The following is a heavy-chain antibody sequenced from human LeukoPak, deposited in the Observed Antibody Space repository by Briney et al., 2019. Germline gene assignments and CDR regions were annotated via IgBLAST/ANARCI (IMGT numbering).Heavy chain of an antibody. V-gene: IGHV4-59*01. CDR1: GGSISSYY. J-gene: IGHJ4*02. D-gene: IGHD5-12*01. Sequence: PSETLPLTCTVSGGSISSYYWSWIRQPPGKGLEWIGYIYYSGSTNYNPSLKSRVTISVDTSKNQFSLKLSSVTAADTAVYYCARVSGYDWESFYDYWGQGTLVTVSS. CDR3: ARVSGYDWESFYDY. CDR2: IYYSGST.